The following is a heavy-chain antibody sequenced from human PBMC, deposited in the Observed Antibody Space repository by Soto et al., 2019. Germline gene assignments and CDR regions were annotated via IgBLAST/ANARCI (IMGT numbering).Heavy chain of an antibody. CDR3: ARGPACYGSGSPNYGMDV. V-gene: IGHV1-69*12. CDR2: IIPIFGTA. CDR1: GGTFSSYA. D-gene: IGHD3-10*01. Sequence: QVQLVQSGAAVKKPGSSVKVSCKASGGTFSSYAISWVRQAPGQGLEWMGGIIPIFGTANYAQKFQGRVTITADDSTSTACMELRSLRSEDTAGYYCARGPACYGSGSPNYGMDVWGQGTTVTVSS. J-gene: IGHJ6*02.